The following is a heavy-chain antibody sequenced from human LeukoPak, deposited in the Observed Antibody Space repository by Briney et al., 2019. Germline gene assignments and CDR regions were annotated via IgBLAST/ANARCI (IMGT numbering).Heavy chain of an antibody. D-gene: IGHD1/OR15-1a*01. V-gene: IGHV4-34*01. J-gene: IGHJ4*02. CDR1: VGSFTGYY. CDR2: ISHSGRT. Sequence: SETLSLTCAIYVGSFTGYYWSWIRQPPGKGLEWIGEISHSGRTNYNPSLKSRVTISIDTSNKQFSLKLSSVTAADTAVYYCVSVRRGNRIDYWGQGTLVTVPS. CDR3: VSVRRGNRIDY.